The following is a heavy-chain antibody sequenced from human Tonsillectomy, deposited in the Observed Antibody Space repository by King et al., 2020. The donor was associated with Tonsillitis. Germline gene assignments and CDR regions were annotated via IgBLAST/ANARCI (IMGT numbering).Heavy chain of an antibody. Sequence: QLQESGPGLVKPSETLSLTCTVSGGSISSYYWSWIRQPPGKGLEWIGYIYYSGSTNYNPSLKSRVTISVDTSKNQFSLKLSSVTAADTAVYYCARTGSSTSPDWFDPWGQGTLVTVSS. CDR3: ARTGSSTSPDWFDP. CDR2: IYYSGST. CDR1: GGSISSYY. J-gene: IGHJ5*02. D-gene: IGHD2-2*01. V-gene: IGHV4-59*08.